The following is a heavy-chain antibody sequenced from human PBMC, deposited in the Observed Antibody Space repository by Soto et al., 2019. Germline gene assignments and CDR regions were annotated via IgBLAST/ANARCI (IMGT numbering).Heavy chain of an antibody. CDR2: ISGNGGST. J-gene: IGHJ4*02. V-gene: IGHV3-23*01. CDR1: GFTFSSYA. D-gene: IGHD6-19*01. CDR3: ASRSSGWYFDY. Sequence: EVQLLESGGGLVQPGGSLRLSCAASGFTFSSYAMNWVRQAPGKGLEWVSGISGNGGSTYYADSVKGRFTISRDNSKNTLYLQMNSLRAEDTAVYYCASRSSGWYFDYWGQGTLVTVSS.